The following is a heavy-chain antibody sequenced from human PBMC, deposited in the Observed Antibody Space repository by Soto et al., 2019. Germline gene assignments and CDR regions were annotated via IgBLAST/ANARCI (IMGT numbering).Heavy chain of an antibody. V-gene: IGHV4-39*07. Sequence: SETLSLTCTVSGGSLSSSIYYLGRIRQPPGKGLEWIGSIYYSGSTYYNPSLKSRVTISVDTSKNQFSLKLSSVTAADTAVYYCARGPPFGYWGQGTLVTVSS. J-gene: IGHJ4*02. CDR3: ARGPPFGY. D-gene: IGHD3-10*01. CDR2: IYYSGST. CDR1: GGSLSSSIYY.